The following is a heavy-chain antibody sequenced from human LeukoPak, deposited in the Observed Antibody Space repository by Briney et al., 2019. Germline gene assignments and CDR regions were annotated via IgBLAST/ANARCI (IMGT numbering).Heavy chain of an antibody. D-gene: IGHD3-9*01. CDR1: GGTFSSYA. V-gene: IGHV1-69*06. J-gene: IGHJ4*02. CDR3: AAASLRYFDWLSPGY. CDR2: IIPIFGTA. Sequence: ASVKVSCKASGGTFSSYAISWVRQAPGQGLEWMGGIIPIFGTANYAQKFQGRVTITADKSTSTAYMELSSLRSEDTAVYYCAAASLRYFDWLSPGYWGQGTLVTVSS.